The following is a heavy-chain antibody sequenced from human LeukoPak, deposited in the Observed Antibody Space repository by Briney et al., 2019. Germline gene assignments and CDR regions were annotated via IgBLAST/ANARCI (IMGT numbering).Heavy chain of an antibody. CDR1: GGSISSYY. J-gene: IGHJ4*02. Sequence: PSETLSLTYTVSGGSISSYYWSWIRQPPGKGLEWIGYIYYSGSTNYNPSLKSRVTISVDTSKNQFSLKLSSVTAADTAVYYCARGRGGTRYDFRSGYGYFDYWGQGTLVTVSS. CDR3: ARGRGGTRYDFRSGYGYFDY. D-gene: IGHD3-3*01. V-gene: IGHV4-59*12. CDR2: IYYSGST.